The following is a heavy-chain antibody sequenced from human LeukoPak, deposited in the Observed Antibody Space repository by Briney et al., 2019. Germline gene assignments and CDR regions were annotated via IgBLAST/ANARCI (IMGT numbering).Heavy chain of an antibody. J-gene: IGHJ4*02. Sequence: SETLSLTCTVSGGSISSNYWSWIRQPAGKGLEWIGRIFSSGSTNYNPSLKSRVAMSVDTSKNQFSLKLSSVTAADTAVYYCARGSSGWSAIDYWGQGTLVTVSS. V-gene: IGHV4-4*07. CDR1: GGSISSNY. D-gene: IGHD6-19*01. CDR2: IFSSGST. CDR3: ARGSSGWSAIDY.